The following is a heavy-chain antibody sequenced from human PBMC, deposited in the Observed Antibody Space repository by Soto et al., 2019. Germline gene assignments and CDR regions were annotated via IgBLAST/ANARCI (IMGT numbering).Heavy chain of an antibody. D-gene: IGHD3-22*01. J-gene: IGHJ1*01. CDR1: GFTFWTYA. CDR3: ARHPPPGYYYDSSGYYGYFQH. Sequence: LRLSCAASGFTFWTYAMSWVRQAPGKGLEWVSVISGTGGGTSYADSVKGRFTISRDNSKNTLYLQMNSLGVEDTAVYYCARHPPPGYYYDSSGYYGYFQHWGQGTPVTVSS. V-gene: IGHV3-23*01. CDR2: ISGTGGGT.